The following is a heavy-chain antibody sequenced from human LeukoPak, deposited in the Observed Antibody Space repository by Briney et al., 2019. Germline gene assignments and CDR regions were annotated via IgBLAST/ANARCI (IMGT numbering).Heavy chain of an antibody. CDR3: AKDAQRDYFDY. Sequence: GGSLRLSCAASGFTFSSYGMHWVRQAPGKGLEWVAVISYDGSNKYYADSVKGRFTISRDNSKNTLYLQMNSLRAEDTAVYYCAKDAQRDYFDYWGQGTLVTVSS. V-gene: IGHV3-30*18. CDR1: GFTFSSYG. J-gene: IGHJ4*02. CDR2: ISYDGSNK.